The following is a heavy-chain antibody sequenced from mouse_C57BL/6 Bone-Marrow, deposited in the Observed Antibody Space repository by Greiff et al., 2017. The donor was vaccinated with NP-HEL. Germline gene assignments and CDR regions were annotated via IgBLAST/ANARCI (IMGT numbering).Heavy chain of an antibody. V-gene: IGHV1-53*01. CDR3: ARSGNYLSWYFYV. CDR2: INPSNGGT. CDR1: GYTFTSYW. Sequence: VQIQQPGTELVKPGASVKLSCKASGYTFTSYWMHWVKQRPGQGLEWIGNINPSNGGTNYNEKFKSKATLTVDKSSSAAYMQLSSLTSEDSAVYYCARSGNYLSWYFYVWGTETTVTASS. J-gene: IGHJ1*03. D-gene: IGHD2-1*01.